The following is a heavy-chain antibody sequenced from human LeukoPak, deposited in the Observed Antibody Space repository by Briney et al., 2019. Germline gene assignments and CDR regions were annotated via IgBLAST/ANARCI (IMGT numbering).Heavy chain of an antibody. V-gene: IGHV4-4*07. CDR1: GGSINSYY. J-gene: IGHJ5*02. Sequence: SETLSLTCTVSGGSINSYYWSWIRQPPGKGLEWIGRIYTSGSTNYNPSLKSRVTISVDTSKNQFSLKLSSVTAADTAVYYCARDAYYYGSGSWFDPWGQGTLVTVSS. D-gene: IGHD3-10*01. CDR2: IYTSGST. CDR3: ARDAYYYGSGSWFDP.